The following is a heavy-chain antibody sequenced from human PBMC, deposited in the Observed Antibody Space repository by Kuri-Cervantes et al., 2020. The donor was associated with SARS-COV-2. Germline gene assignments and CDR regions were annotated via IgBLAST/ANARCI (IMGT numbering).Heavy chain of an antibody. J-gene: IGHJ2*01. V-gene: IGHV5-51*01. CDR3: ARRSWYFDL. CDR1: GYSFTNYW. Sequence: KVSCKGSGYSFTNYWIGWVRQMPGKGLEWMGIIYPGDSDTRYSPSFQGQVAISADRSISTAYLQWSSLMASDTAMYYCARRSWYFDLWGRGTLVTVSS. CDR2: IYPGDSDT.